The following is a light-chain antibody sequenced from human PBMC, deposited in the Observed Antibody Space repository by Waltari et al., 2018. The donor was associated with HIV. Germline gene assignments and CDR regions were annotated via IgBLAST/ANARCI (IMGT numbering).Light chain of an antibody. Sequence: QSALTQPRSVSGSPGQSVTISCTGTSSAVGDYNSVSWYQQHPGKAPKLMIYDVSKWPSGVPDRFSGSKSGNTASLTISGLQAEDEADYYCCSYAGTYTYVFGTGTKVTVL. CDR3: CSYAGTYTYV. V-gene: IGLV2-11*01. J-gene: IGLJ1*01. CDR1: SSAVGDYNS. CDR2: DVS.